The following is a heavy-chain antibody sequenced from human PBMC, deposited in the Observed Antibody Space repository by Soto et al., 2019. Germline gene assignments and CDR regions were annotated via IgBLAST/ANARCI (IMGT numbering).Heavy chain of an antibody. Sequence: GGSLRLSCAASGFTFSSYAMSWVRQAPGKGLEWVSAISGSGGSTYYADSVKGRFTISRDNSKNTLYLQMNSLRAEDTAVYYCASRREYQLLTFDYWGQGTLVTVSS. CDR3: ASRREYQLLTFDY. D-gene: IGHD2-2*01. CDR2: ISGSGGST. J-gene: IGHJ4*02. CDR1: GFTFSSYA. V-gene: IGHV3-23*01.